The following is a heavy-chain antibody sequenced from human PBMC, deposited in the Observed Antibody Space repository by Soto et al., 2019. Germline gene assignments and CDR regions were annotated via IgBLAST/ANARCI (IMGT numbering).Heavy chain of an antibody. CDR2: IYYSGST. CDR1: GGSISSSSYY. Sequence: SETLSLTCTVSGGSISSSSYYWGWIRQPPGKGLEWIGSIYYSGSTYYNPSLKSRVTISVDTSKNQFSLKLSSVTAADTAVYYCARHYYYDSSGWELTGWFDPWGQGTLVTVSS. J-gene: IGHJ5*02. V-gene: IGHV4-39*01. D-gene: IGHD3-22*01. CDR3: ARHYYYDSSGWELTGWFDP.